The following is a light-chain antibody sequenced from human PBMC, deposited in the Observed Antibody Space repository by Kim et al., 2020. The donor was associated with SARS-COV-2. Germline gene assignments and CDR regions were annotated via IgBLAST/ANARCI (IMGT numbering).Light chain of an antibody. V-gene: IGLV2-14*03. CDR1: SSDVGGYNY. Sequence: GQSITISGSGTSSDVGGYNYVSWYQHHPGKAPKLMIYDVNKRPSGVSSRFSGSKSGNTASLTISGLQAEDEADYYCSSYTSSTTSVFGGGTQLTVL. CDR2: DVN. J-gene: IGLJ2*01. CDR3: SSYTSSTTSV.